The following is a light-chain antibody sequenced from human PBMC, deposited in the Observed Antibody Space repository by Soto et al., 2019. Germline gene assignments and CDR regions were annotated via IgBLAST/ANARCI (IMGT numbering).Light chain of an antibody. CDR1: QSVSSN. CDR3: QQYNNWPPWT. J-gene: IGKJ1*01. V-gene: IGKV3-15*01. Sequence: EIVMTQSPATLSVSPGERASRSCRASQSVSSNLAWYQQKPGQAPRLLIYGASTRATGIPARFSGSGSGTEFTLTISSLRSEDFAVYYCQQYNNWPPWTFGQGTRVDI. CDR2: GAS.